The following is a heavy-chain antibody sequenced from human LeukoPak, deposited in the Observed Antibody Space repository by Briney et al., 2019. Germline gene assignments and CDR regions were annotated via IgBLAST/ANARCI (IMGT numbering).Heavy chain of an antibody. V-gene: IGHV4-39*07. CDR1: GGSISSYY. J-gene: IGHJ5*02. D-gene: IGHD3-10*01. CDR2: IHYSGST. CDR3: ARDLGSSWFDP. Sequence: SETLSLTCTVSGGSISSYYWAWIRQPPGKGLEWIGSIHYSGSTYYNPSLQSRVTISIDTSKNQSSLKLRFVTAADTAVYYCARDLGSSWFDPRGQPTLVTLCS.